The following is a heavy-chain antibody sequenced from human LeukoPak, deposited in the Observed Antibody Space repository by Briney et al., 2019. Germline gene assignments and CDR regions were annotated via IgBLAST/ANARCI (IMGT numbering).Heavy chain of an antibody. Sequence: GASVKVSCKASGGTFSSYAISWVRQAPGQGLEWMGRIIPILGIANYAQKFQGRVTITADKSTSTAYMELSSLRSEDTAVYYCARDPKGLSSSGGDYWGQGTLVTVSS. D-gene: IGHD6-13*01. CDR3: ARDPKGLSSSGGDY. V-gene: IGHV1-69*04. J-gene: IGHJ4*02. CDR2: IIPILGIA. CDR1: GGTFSSYA.